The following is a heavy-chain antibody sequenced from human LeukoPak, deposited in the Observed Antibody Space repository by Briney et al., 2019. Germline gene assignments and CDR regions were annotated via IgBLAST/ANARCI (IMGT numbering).Heavy chain of an antibody. CDR2: INHSGST. V-gene: IGHV4-34*01. Sequence: PSETLSLTCAVYGGSFSGYYWSWIRQPPVKGLEWIGEINHSGSTNYNPSLKSRVTISVDTSQNQFSLNLSSVTAADTAVYYCARGGSSSWYGDAFDIWGQGTTVTVSP. J-gene: IGHJ3*02. CDR3: ARGGSSSWYGDAFDI. D-gene: IGHD6-13*01. CDR1: GGSFSGYY.